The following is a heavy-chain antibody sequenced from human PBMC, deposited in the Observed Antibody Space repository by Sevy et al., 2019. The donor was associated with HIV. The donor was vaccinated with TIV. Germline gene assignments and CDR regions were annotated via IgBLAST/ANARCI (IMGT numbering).Heavy chain of an antibody. D-gene: IGHD4-17*01. CDR3: ARDYGGNSGWFDP. J-gene: IGHJ5*02. CDR2: IYHSGST. Sequence: SETLSLTCAVSGGSISSGGYSWSWIRQPPGKGLEWIGYIYHSGSTYYHPSLKSRVTISVDRSKNQCTLKLSSVTAADTAVYYCARDYGGNSGWFDPWGQGTLVTVSS. V-gene: IGHV4-30-2*01. CDR1: GGSISSGGYS.